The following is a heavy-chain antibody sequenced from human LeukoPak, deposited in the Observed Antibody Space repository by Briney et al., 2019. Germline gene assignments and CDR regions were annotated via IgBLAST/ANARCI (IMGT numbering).Heavy chain of an antibody. D-gene: IGHD1-26*01. J-gene: IGHJ4*02. Sequence: SETLSLTCAVYGGSFSGYYWSWIRQPPGKGLEWIGEINHSGSTNYNPSLKSRVTISVDTSKNQFSLKLSSVTAADTAVYYCARERREQLLPPYTRLVTYFDYWGQGTLVTVSS. V-gene: IGHV4-34*01. CDR2: INHSGST. CDR3: ARERREQLLPPYTRLVTYFDY. CDR1: GGSFSGYY.